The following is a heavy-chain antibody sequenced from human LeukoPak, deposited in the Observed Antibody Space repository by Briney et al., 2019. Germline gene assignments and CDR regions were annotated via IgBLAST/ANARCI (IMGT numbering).Heavy chain of an antibody. V-gene: IGHV1-18*01. CDR2: ISAYNGNT. D-gene: IGHD6-6*01. CDR3: ARRSIAARNFDY. CDR1: GYTFTSYG. Sequence: ASVKVSCKASGYTFTSYGISWVRQAPGQGLEWMGWISAYNGNTNYAQKLQGRVTMTTDTFTSTAYMELRSLRSDDTAVYYCARRSIAARNFDYWGQGTLVTVSS. J-gene: IGHJ4*02.